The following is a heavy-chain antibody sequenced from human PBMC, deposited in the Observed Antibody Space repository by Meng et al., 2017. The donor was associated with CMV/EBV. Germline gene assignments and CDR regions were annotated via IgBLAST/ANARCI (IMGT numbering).Heavy chain of an antibody. D-gene: IGHD4-11*01. CDR3: AKAAREYSNHAGYFDY. J-gene: IGHJ4*02. CDR2: IRYDGSNK. CDR1: GFTFSTSG. V-gene: IGHV3-30*02. Sequence: GGPLRLSFAALGFTFSTSGMHWVRQAPGKGREWVAFIRYDGSNKYYADSVKGRFTISRDNSKNTLYLQMNSLRAEDTAVYYCAKAAREYSNHAGYFDYWGQGTLVTVSS.